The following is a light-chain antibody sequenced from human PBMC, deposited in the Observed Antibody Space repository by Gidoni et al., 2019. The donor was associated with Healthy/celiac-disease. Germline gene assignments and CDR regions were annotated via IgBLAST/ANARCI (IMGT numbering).Light chain of an antibody. J-gene: IGKJ4*01. CDR2: DAS. V-gene: IGKV3-11*01. CDR3: QQRSNWPPKLT. Sequence: EIVLTQSPATLSLSPGERATLSCRASQSVSSYLAWYQQKPGQAPRLLIYDASNSATGIPARFSGSGSGTDFTLTISSLEPEDFAVYYCQQRSNWPPKLTFXGXTKVEIK. CDR1: QSVSSY.